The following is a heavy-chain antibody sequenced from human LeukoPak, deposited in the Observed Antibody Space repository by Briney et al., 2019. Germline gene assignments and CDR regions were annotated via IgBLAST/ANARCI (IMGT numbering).Heavy chain of an antibody. CDR2: INHSGST. Sequence: PSETLSLTCAVYGGSFSGYYWSWIRQPPGKGLEWIGEINHSGSTNYNPSLKSRVTISVDTSKNQFSLKLSSVTAADTAVYYCARVPGMRAFDIWGQGTMVTVSS. J-gene: IGHJ3*02. CDR1: GGSFSGYY. V-gene: IGHV4-34*01. D-gene: IGHD1-1*01. CDR3: ARVPGMRAFDI.